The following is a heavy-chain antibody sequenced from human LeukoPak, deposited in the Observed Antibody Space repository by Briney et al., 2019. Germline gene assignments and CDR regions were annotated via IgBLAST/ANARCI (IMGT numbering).Heavy chain of an antibody. V-gene: IGHV3-48*03. J-gene: IGHJ4*02. CDR2: XSGXGSTT. D-gene: IGHD2-15*01. CDR1: XXTFXXXX. CDR3: ARGYCSGGSCHFDS. Sequence: GGSLRLSCAXSXXTFXXXXXXXVXXXXGXXXXWXSYXSGXGSTTYFADYVRGRSTISRDNAKNSMFLQMNSLRAEDTAVYYCARGYCSGGSCHFDSWGQGTLVTVSS.